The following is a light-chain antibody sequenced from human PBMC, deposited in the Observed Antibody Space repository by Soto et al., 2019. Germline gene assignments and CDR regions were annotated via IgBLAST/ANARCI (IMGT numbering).Light chain of an antibody. CDR1: SSGVGGYNY. J-gene: IGLJ1*01. Sequence: QSVLTQPRSVSGSPGQSVTISCTGTSSGVGGYNYVSWYQHHPGKAPKLMIYDVTKRPSGVRDRFSASKSGNTASLTISGLQAEDEADYYCCSYAGSYTYVFGTGTKV. CDR2: DVT. V-gene: IGLV2-11*01. CDR3: CSYAGSYTYV.